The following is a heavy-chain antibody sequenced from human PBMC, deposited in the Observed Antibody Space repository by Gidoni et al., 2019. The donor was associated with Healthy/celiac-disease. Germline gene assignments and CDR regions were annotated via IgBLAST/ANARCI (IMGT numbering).Heavy chain of an antibody. Sequence: EVQLVQSGAEVKKPGEALKIPCKGSGYSFTGYWIAWVRQMPGKGLEWMGIIYPGDSATRYGPSFQGQVTISADKSISTAYLQWSSLKASDTAMYYCARDHSGYGRGFDAFDIWGQGTMVTVSS. D-gene: IGHD5-12*01. CDR3: ARDHSGYGRGFDAFDI. J-gene: IGHJ3*02. CDR2: IYPGDSAT. CDR1: GYSFTGYW. V-gene: IGHV5-51*01.